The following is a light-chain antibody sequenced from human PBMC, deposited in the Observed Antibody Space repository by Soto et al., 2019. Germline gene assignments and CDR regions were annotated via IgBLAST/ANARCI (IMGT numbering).Light chain of an antibody. J-gene: IGKJ3*01. CDR2: AAS. CDR3: QQSYSTPFT. Sequence: DIQMTQSPSSLSASVGDRVTITCRASQSISSYLNWYQQKPGKAPKLLIYAASSLQSGVPSRFCGSGSGTDFTLTISSLQPVDFATYYCQQSYSTPFTFGPGTKVDIK. V-gene: IGKV1-39*01. CDR1: QSISSY.